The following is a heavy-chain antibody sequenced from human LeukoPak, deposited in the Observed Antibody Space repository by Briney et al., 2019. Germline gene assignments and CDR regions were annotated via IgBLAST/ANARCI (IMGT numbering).Heavy chain of an antibody. CDR2: IKWNGGST. CDR3: ARNSGAGYYFYMDV. CDR1: GFTFDDYG. J-gene: IGHJ6*03. D-gene: IGHD3-10*01. Sequence: GGSLRLSCAASGFTFDDYGMSWVRQAPGKGLEWVSGIKWNGGSTGYADSVKGRFAISRDNAKNSLYLQMNSLRAEDTALYYCARNSGAGYYFYMDVWGKGTAVTVSS. V-gene: IGHV3-20*04.